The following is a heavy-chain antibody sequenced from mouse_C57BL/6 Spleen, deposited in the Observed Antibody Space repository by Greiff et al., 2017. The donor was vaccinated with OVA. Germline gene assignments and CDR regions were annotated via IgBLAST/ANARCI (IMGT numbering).Heavy chain of an antibody. CDR2: IYPGSGST. CDR3: ERRAIRNYGSLYFDD. D-gene: IGHD1-1*01. V-gene: IGHV1-55*01. J-gene: IGHJ2*01. Sequence: VQLQQSGAELVQPGASVKMSCKASGYTFTSYWMTWVKQRPGQGLEWIGDIYPGSGSTNSTEKFKGKATLTVDTSSSTAYMQLSSLTSEDSAVYDGERRAIRNYGSLYFDDWGQGTTLTVSS. CDR1: GYTFTSYW.